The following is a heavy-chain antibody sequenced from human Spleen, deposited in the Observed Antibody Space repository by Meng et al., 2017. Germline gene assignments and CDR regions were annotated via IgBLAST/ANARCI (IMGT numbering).Heavy chain of an antibody. CDR3: AKDRGYPQYYYGMDV. J-gene: IGHJ6*02. D-gene: IGHD5-18*01. V-gene: IGHV3-30*18. CDR1: AFAVISTC. Sequence: VQLVESGGGLVQPGGFLRLPCAASAFAVISTCMRWVRQAPGKGLEWVAVILYDGRNKYYIDSVKGRFTISRDNSKNTVFLQMNSLRPEETAVYYCAKDRGYPQYYYGMDVWGQGTTVTVSS. CDR2: ILYDGRNK.